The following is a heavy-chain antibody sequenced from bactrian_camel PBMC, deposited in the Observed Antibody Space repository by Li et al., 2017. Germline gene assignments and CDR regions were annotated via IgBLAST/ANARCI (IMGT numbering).Heavy chain of an antibody. Sequence: QLVESGGGSVQAGGSLRLSCAVSEFTYSSGCVGWFRQAPGKEREGVAVIYTGTSSTNYVDSIKGRFTISQDSTKNTLFLQMNSLKPDDTAMYICAAEARCIASDLREPLPSGDFGYWGQGTQVTV. J-gene: IGHJ6*01. CDR2: IYTGTSST. CDR3: AAEARCIASDLREPLPSGDFGY. CDR1: EFTYSSGC. D-gene: IGHD4*01. V-gene: IGHV3S28*01.